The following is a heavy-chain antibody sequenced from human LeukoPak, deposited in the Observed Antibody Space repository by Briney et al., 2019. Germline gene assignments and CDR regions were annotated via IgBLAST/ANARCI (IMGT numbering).Heavy chain of an antibody. CDR1: GGSISNSSYY. CDR2: IYYSGSI. V-gene: IGHV4-39*07. D-gene: IGHD3-10*01. CDR3: ARGLFAGGAGSFDY. Sequence: SSETLSLTCTVSGGSISNSSYYWGWLRQPPGKGLEWIGSIYYSGSIYYNPSLKSRVTISVDTSKNQFSLKLNSVTAADTAVYYCARGLFAGGAGSFDYWGQGTLVAVSS. J-gene: IGHJ4*02.